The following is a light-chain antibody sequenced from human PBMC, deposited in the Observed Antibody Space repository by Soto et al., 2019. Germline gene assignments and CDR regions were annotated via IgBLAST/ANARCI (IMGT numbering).Light chain of an antibody. J-gene: IGLJ1*01. Sequence: QSVLTQPPSVSGAPGQRVTISCTGSISNIGAGYDVHWYLQLLGTVPKVLIYGNSNRPSGVPDRFSGSKSGTSASLAITGLQAEDEADYYCQSYDISLSGFHVFGTGTKVTVL. CDR2: GNS. CDR3: QSYDISLSGFHV. CDR1: ISNIGAGYD. V-gene: IGLV1-40*01.